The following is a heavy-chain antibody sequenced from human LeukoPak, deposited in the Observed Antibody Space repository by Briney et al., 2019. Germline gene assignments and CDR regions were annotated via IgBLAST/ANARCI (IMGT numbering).Heavy chain of an antibody. CDR2: ISYDGSNK. CDR1: GFTFSSYA. CDR3: TRAAGSGSYFRFDP. V-gene: IGHV3-30-3*01. Sequence: GGSLRLSCAASGFTFSSYAMHWVRQAPGKGLEWVAVISYDGSNKYYADSVKGRFTISRDNSKNTLYLQMNSLRAEDTAVYYCTRAAGSGSYFRFDPWGQGTLVTVSS. D-gene: IGHD1-26*01. J-gene: IGHJ5*02.